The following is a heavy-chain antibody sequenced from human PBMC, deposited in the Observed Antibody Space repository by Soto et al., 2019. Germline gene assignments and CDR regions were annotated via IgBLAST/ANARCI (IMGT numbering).Heavy chain of an antibody. CDR1: GGAIGSHY. Sequence: SETRSLTCTISGGAIGSHYWTWIRQPAGKGLEWIGRIYSSGSTQYNPSLQSRVTMSLDTSKNQFSLRLESVTAADTTVYYCARGQRFSDWFDPWGQGTLVTVSS. CDR3: ARGQRFSDWFDP. J-gene: IGHJ5*02. V-gene: IGHV4-4*07. D-gene: IGHD3-3*01. CDR2: IYSSGST.